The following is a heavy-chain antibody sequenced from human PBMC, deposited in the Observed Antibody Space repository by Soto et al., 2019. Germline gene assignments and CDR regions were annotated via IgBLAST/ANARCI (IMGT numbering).Heavy chain of an antibody. CDR3: ARRVLYYYFWSGYLGFDS. D-gene: IGHD3-3*01. CDR1: GYTFTSYD. Sequence: ASVKVSCKASGYTFTSYDINWVRQATGQGLEWMGWMNPNSGNTGYAQKFQGRVTMTRNTSISTAYMELSSLRSEDTAVYYCARRVLYYYFWSGYLGFDSWGQGTLDTVSS. V-gene: IGHV1-8*01. J-gene: IGHJ5*01. CDR2: MNPNSGNT.